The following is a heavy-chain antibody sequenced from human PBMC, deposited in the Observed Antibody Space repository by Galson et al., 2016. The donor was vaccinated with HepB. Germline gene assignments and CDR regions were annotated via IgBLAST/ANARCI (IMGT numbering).Heavy chain of an antibody. Sequence: CAISGDSVSSDVGVWNWIRQSPSRGLEWLGRTYYRSHWFYDYAVAVKTRFVINPDTSRNQFSLQLSSVTPDDTAVYWCARDAPGSSYFDYWGQGTLATVSA. V-gene: IGHV6-1*01. D-gene: IGHD1-14*01. CDR3: ARDAPGSSYFDY. J-gene: IGHJ4*02. CDR2: TYYRSHWFY. CDR1: GDSVSSDVGV.